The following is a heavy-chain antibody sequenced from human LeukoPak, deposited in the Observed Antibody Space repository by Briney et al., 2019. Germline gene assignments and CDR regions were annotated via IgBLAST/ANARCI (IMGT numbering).Heavy chain of an antibody. J-gene: IGHJ4*02. CDR3: ARKYGSGSYYNIDY. V-gene: IGHV3-7*01. Sequence: GGSLRLSCAASGFTFSSYWMSWVRQAPGKGLEWVANIKQDGSEKYYVDSVKGRFTISRDNAKNSLYLQMNSLRAEDTAVYYCARKYGSGSYYNIDYWGQGTLVTVSS. D-gene: IGHD3-10*01. CDR2: IKQDGSEK. CDR1: GFTFSSYW.